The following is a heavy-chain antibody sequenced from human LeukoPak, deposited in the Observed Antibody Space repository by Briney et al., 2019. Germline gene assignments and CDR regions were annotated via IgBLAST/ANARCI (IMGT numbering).Heavy chain of an antibody. CDR3: ARDPSDYYYCGMDV. CDR1: GFTFSSYW. V-gene: IGHV3-7*01. CDR2: IKQDGSEK. J-gene: IGHJ6*02. Sequence: PGGSLRLSCAASGFTFSSYWMSWVRQAPGKGLEWVANIKQDGSEKYYVDSVKGRFTISRDNAKNSLYLQMNSLRAEDTAVYYCARDPSDYYYCGMDVWGQGTTVTVSS.